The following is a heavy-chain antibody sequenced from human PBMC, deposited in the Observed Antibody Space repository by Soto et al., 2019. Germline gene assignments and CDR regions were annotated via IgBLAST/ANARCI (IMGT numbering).Heavy chain of an antibody. J-gene: IGHJ4*02. D-gene: IGHD6-19*01. CDR1: GGSISSYY. V-gene: IGHV4-59*01. CDR2: IYYSGSN. Sequence: PSETLSLTCTVSGGSISSYYGSWSRQPPGKGLEWIGYIYYSGSNNYNTSIKSRVTISVDKSKKQFSLKLSSVTDEDTAVSYCAGYSSGWYEGYFDYWGQGNMVTVYS. CDR3: AGYSSGWYEGYFDY.